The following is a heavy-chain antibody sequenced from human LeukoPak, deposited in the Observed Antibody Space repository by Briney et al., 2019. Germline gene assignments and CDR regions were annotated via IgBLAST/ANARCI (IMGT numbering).Heavy chain of an antibody. V-gene: IGHV3-23*01. CDR1: GFTFSNYD. CDR3: AKAIAATGRWWIFDY. D-gene: IGHD6-13*01. J-gene: IGHJ4*02. CDR2: ISGSGSST. Sequence: GGSLRLSCAASGFTFSNYDMGWVRQARGEGLEWVSSISGSGSSTYYADSVKGLFTISRDNPKNAQYLQMSSLRAEDTAVYYCAKAIAATGRWWIFDYWGQGTLVTVSS.